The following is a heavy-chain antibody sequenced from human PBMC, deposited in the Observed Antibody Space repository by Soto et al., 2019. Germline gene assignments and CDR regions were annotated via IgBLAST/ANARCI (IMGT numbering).Heavy chain of an antibody. V-gene: IGHV3-23*01. D-gene: IGHD6-19*01. J-gene: IGHJ4*02. CDR2: ISCCGGSA. CDR3: AKADGQQWLIPHLDN. Sequence: QTGGSLRLSCVASGFNFKKFAMAWVRQAAGEGLEWVSGISCCGGSASYADSVKGRFSIARDDSKNTVSLQLNSLRVEDTAQYYCAKADGQQWLIPHLDNWGQGTLVTVSS. CDR1: GFNFKKFA.